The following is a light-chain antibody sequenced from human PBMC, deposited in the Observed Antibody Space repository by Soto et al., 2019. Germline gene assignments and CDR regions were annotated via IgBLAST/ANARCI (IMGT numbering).Light chain of an antibody. CDR1: QSVTSS. Sequence: DIQMTQSPSTLSASVGDRVTISCRASQSVTSSLAWYQQKPGKAPKLLIHQASSLKSGVPSRFSGSGSGTEFTLTISSLLPDDFATYYCQQYNTYPITFGQGTRLEIK. V-gene: IGKV1-5*03. J-gene: IGKJ5*01. CDR3: QQYNTYPIT. CDR2: QAS.